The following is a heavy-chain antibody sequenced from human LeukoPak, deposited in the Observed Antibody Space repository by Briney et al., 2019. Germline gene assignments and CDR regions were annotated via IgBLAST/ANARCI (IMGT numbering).Heavy chain of an antibody. CDR1: GYTFTSYG. CDR2: ISAYNGNT. D-gene: IGHD3-22*01. J-gene: IGHJ4*02. CDR3: ARDLISEYYDSSGYYPNFDY. Sequence: ASVKVSCKASGYTFTSYGISWVRQAPGQGLEWMGWISAYNGNTNYAQKLRGRVTMTTDTSTSTAYMELRSLRSDDTAVYYCARDLISEYYDSSGYYPNFDYWGQGTLVTVSS. V-gene: IGHV1-18*01.